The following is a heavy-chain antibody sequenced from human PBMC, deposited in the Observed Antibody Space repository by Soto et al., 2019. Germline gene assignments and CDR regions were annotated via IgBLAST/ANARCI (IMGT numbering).Heavy chain of an antibody. J-gene: IGHJ5*02. CDR1: GGSISSYY. CDR3: ARLNYYDSSGYLGESDNWFDP. Sequence: SETLSLTCTVFGGSISSYYWSWIRQPPGKGLEWIGYIYYSGSTNYNPSLKSRVTISVDTSKNQFSLKLSSVTAADTAVYYCARLNYYDSSGYLGESDNWFDPWGQGTLVTVSS. D-gene: IGHD3-22*01. CDR2: IYYSGST. V-gene: IGHV4-59*01.